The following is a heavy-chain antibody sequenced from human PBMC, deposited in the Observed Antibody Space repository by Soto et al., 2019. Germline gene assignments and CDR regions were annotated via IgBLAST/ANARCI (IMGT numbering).Heavy chain of an antibody. D-gene: IGHD2-2*01. Sequence: EVQLVESGGGLVQSGGSLRLSCAASGFTFSSYWMSWVRQGPGKGPEWVANMKQDGSEIYYVDSVKGRFTISRDNAKSSLYLQMTSLRAEDTAVYHCAKSLSAIPGDSWGQGTLVTVSS. CDR2: MKQDGSEI. CDR3: AKSLSAIPGDS. J-gene: IGHJ4*02. V-gene: IGHV3-7*05. CDR1: GFTFSSYW.